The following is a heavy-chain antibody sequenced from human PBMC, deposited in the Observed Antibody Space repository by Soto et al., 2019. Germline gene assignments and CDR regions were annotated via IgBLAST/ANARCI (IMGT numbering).Heavy chain of an antibody. D-gene: IGHD3-22*01. CDR3: AKEAYDSSGYYEGWFDP. Sequence: QVQLVESGGGVVQPGRSLRLSCAASGFTFSSYGMHWVRQAPGKGLEGVAAISYDGSNKYYADSVKGRCTISRDNSKNTLYLQMNSLRAEDTAVYYCAKEAYDSSGYYEGWFDPWGQGTLVTVSS. CDR2: ISYDGSNK. V-gene: IGHV3-30*18. CDR1: GFTFSSYG. J-gene: IGHJ5*02.